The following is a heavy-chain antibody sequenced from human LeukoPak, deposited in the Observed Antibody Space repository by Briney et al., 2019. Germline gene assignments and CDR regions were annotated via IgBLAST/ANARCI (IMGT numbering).Heavy chain of an antibody. V-gene: IGHV4-34*01. J-gene: IGHJ6*02. CDR3: ARGPKRGTYQLLHYYHYGMDV. CDR1: GGSFSDYY. Sequence: PSETLSLTCAVYGGSFSDYYWSWIRQPPGKGLEWIGEINHSGSTNYNPSLKSRVTISVDTSKNQFSLKLSSVTAADTAVYYCARGPKRGTYQLLHYYHYGMDVWGQGTTVTVSS. CDR2: INHSGST. D-gene: IGHD2-2*01.